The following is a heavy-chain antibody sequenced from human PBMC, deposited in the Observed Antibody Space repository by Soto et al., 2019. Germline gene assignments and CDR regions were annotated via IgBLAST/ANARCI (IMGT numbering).Heavy chain of an antibody. CDR1: GGTFSSYA. V-gene: IGHV1-69*06. CDR2: IIPIFGTA. CDR3: ASGATTGTLGSFGP. Sequence: SVQVSCKASGGTFSSYAISWVRQAPGQGLEWMGGIIPIFGTANYAQKFQGRVTITADKSTSTAYMELSSLRSEDTAGYYCASGATTGTLGSFGPWGEEPRGTVS. J-gene: IGHJ5*02. D-gene: IGHD1-1*01.